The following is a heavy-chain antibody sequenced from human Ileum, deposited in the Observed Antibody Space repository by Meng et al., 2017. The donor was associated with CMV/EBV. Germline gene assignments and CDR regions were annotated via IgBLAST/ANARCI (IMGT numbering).Heavy chain of an antibody. Sequence: RASGYTFTRNNMIWVRQAPGQGPEWMGWINTNTGNPTYAQGFTGRFVFSLDTSVTTAYLEISNLEAEDTAVYYCARDGLSGRYFDYWGQGTLVTVSS. D-gene: IGHD1-26*01. J-gene: IGHJ4*02. CDR1: GYTFTRNN. CDR2: INTNTGNP. V-gene: IGHV7-4-1*02. CDR3: ARDGLSGRYFDY.